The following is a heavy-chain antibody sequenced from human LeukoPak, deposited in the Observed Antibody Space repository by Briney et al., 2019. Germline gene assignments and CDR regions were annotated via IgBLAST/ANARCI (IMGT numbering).Heavy chain of an antibody. CDR1: GGSISSGSYY. Sequence: SETLPLTCTVSGGSISSGSYYWSWIRQPAGKGLEWIGRIYTSGSTNYNPSLKSRVTISVDTSKNQFSLKLSSVTAADTAVYYCARWSSSWYYFDYWGQGTLVTVSS. D-gene: IGHD6-13*01. CDR2: IYTSGST. CDR3: ARWSSSWYYFDY. J-gene: IGHJ4*02. V-gene: IGHV4-61*02.